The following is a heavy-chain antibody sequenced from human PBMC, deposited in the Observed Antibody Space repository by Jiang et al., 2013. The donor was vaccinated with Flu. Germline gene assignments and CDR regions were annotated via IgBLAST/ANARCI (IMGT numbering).Heavy chain of an antibody. D-gene: IGHD6-19*01. CDR2: HTTGPSRYN. CDR3: ARDRRGWSHNWFDP. Sequence: SVSSNSAAWNWIRQSPSRGLEWLEGHTTGPSRYNDYAVSVKSRITINPDTSKNQFSLQLNSVTPEDTAVYYCARDRRGWSHNWFDPWGQGTLVTVSS. V-gene: IGHV6-1*01. CDR1: SVSSNSAA. J-gene: IGHJ5*02.